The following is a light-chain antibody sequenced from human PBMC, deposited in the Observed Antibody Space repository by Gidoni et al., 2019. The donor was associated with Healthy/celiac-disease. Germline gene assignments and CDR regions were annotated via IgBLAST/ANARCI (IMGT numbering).Light chain of an antibody. CDR1: QSVSIY. J-gene: IGKJ1*01. V-gene: IGKV3-11*01. Sequence: LLTQSPATLSLSPGERATLSCRASQSVSIYLAWYQQKPGQAPRILIYDASNRATGIPARLSGSGAGTDFTLTISSLEPEDIAVYYCQQRRNWPPWTFGQGTKVEIK. CDR2: DAS. CDR3: QQRRNWPPWT.